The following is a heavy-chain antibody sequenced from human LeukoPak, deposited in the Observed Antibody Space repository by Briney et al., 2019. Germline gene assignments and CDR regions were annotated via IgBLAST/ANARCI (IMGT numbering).Heavy chain of an antibody. V-gene: IGHV3-64D*06. CDR1: GFTFSSYA. CDR3: VKRYSGYEGNYFDC. D-gene: IGHD5-12*01. CDR2: ISSNWGST. Sequence: GGSLRLSCSASGFTFSSYAMHWLRQAPGKGVEYVSSISSNWGSTYYADSVKGRLTISRDNSKNSLYLQMSSLRAEDTAVYYCVKRYSGYEGNYFDCWGQGTLVT. J-gene: IGHJ4*02.